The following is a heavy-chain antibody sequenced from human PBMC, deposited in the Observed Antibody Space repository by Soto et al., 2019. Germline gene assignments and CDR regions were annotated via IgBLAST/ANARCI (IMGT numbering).Heavy chain of an antibody. CDR3: ARAASYYGMDV. CDR1: GFTVSTNY. V-gene: IGHV3-53*01. CDR2: IYSGGST. Sequence: VQLVESGGGLLQPGGSLRLSCAASGFTVSTNYMSWVRQAQGKGLEWVSVIYSGGSTYFADSVKGRFTISRDNSKSTLYLQMRSLRAEDTAVYYCARAASYYGMDVWGQGTTVPVSS. J-gene: IGHJ6*02.